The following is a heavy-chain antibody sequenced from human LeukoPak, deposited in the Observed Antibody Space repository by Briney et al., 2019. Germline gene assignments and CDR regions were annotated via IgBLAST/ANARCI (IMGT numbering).Heavy chain of an antibody. D-gene: IGHD3-3*01. Sequence: GGSLRLSCAASGFTFSSYWMSWVCQAPGKGLEWVANIKQDGSEKYYVDSVKGRFTISRDNAKNSLYLQMNSLRAEDTAVYYCARDGEARTYYVFWSGYYNSYHFDYWGQGPRVTVSS. CDR3: ARDGEARTYYVFWSGYYNSYHFDY. CDR2: IKQDGSEK. CDR1: GFTFSSYW. J-gene: IGHJ4*02. V-gene: IGHV3-7*01.